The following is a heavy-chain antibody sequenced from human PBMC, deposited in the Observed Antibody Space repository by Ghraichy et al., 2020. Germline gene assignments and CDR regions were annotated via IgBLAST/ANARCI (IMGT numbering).Heavy chain of an antibody. CDR1: GFTFSGSA. J-gene: IGHJ4*02. V-gene: IGHV3-73*01. Sequence: GESLRLSCAASGFTFSGSAMHWVRQASGKGLEWVGRIRSKANSYATAYAASVKGRFTISRDDSKNTAYLQMNSLKTEDTAVYYCTREWDYYGSGSCDYWGQGTLVTVSS. D-gene: IGHD3-10*01. CDR3: TREWDYYGSGSCDY. CDR2: IRSKANSYAT.